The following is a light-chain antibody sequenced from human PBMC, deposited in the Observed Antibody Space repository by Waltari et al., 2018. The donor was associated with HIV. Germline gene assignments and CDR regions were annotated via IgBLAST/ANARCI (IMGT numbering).Light chain of an antibody. CDR2: DVS. J-gene: IGLJ3*02. CDR1: RRAAGGSNY. V-gene: IGLV2-14*03. CDR3: SSYTSNITRV. Sequence: QSALTQPASVSGSPGQSITISCTGTRRAAGGSNYVSWYQQHPAKAPTLMIYDVSNRPSGVSNRFSGSKSGNTASLTISGLQAEDEADYYCSSYTSNITRVFGGGTKLTVL.